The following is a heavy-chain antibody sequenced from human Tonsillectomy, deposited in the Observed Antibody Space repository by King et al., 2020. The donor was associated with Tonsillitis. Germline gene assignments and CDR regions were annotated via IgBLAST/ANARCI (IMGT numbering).Heavy chain of an antibody. CDR1: GFTFSSYT. D-gene: IGHD5-18*01. V-gene: IGHV3-30*04. Sequence: QVQLVESGGGVVQPGRSLRLSCAASGFTFSSYTMHWVRQAPGKGLEWLAVISFDGSNEYYADSVKGRFTISRDNSKNTLYLQMNTLRVEDTAVYYCARWDTHMLNGYYYGMDVWGQGTTVTVS. CDR2: ISFDGSNE. J-gene: IGHJ6*02. CDR3: ARWDTHMLNGYYYGMDV.